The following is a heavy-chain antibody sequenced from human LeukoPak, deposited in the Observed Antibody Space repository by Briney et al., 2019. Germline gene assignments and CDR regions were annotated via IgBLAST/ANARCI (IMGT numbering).Heavy chain of an antibody. J-gene: IGHJ4*02. V-gene: IGHV3-13*01. CDR3: AALGGSIY. CDR1: GFTFSSHD. Sequence: QPGGSLRLSCAASGFTFSSHDVHWVRQATGRGLEWVSAMGTAGDTYYAGSVKGRFTISREDAKNSFCLQMNSLRAGDTAVYYCAALGGSIYWGQGTVVTVSS. CDR2: MGTAGDT. D-gene: IGHD1-26*01.